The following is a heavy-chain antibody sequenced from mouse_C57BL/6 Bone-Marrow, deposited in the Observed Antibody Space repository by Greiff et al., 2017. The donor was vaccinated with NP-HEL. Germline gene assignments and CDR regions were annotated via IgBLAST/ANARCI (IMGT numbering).Heavy chain of an antibody. CDR2: IDPSDSYT. D-gene: IGHD2-13*01. V-gene: IGHV1-69*01. Sequence: QVQLQQPGAELVMPGASVKLSCKASGYTFTSYWMHWVKQRPGQGLEWIGEIDPSDSYTNYNPTFKGKSTLPVDKSSSTASIQLSSLTSEASAVYECARGERGYFYCNFDVGGRGTAVTVSA. CDR3: ARGERGYFYCNFDV. CDR1: GYTFTSYW. J-gene: IGHJ1*03.